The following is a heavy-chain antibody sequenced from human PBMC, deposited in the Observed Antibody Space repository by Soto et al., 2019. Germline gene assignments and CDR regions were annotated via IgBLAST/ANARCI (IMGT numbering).Heavy chain of an antibody. D-gene: IGHD3-10*01. Sequence: LTCTVSGGSISSGGYYWSWIRQHPGKGLEWIGYIYYSGSTYYNPSLKSRVTISEDTSKNQFSLKLSSVTAADTAVYYCARTIHPSGSYQEYYYYYYYMDVWGKGTTVTVSS. CDR2: IYYSGST. CDR1: GGSISSGGYY. J-gene: IGHJ6*03. V-gene: IGHV4-31*03. CDR3: ARTIHPSGSYQEYYYYYYYMDV.